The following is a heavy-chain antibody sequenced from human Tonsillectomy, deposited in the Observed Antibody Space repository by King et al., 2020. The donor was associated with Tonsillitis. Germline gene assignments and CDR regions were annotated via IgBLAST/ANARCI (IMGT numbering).Heavy chain of an antibody. J-gene: IGHJ4*02. D-gene: IGHD2-15*01. CDR3: ASEVVTVAFDY. V-gene: IGHV3-48*04. Sequence: VQLEESGGGLVQPGGSLRLSCAASGFTFSSYRMNWVRQAPGKGLEWISYSSSSSSTIYYADSVKGRFTISRDNAKNSLYLQMNSLRAEDTAVYYCASEVVTVAFDYWGQGTLVTVSS. CDR2: SSSSSSTI. CDR1: GFTFSSYR.